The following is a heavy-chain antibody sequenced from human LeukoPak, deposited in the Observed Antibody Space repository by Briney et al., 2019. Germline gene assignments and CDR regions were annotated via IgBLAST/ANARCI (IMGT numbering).Heavy chain of an antibody. V-gene: IGHV1-24*01. CDR2: FDPEDGET. CDR3: ATDLGRFGELLNY. J-gene: IGHJ4*02. CDR1: GYTLTELS. D-gene: IGHD3-10*01. Sequence: GASVKVTCKVSGYTLTELSMHWVRQAPGKGLEWMGGFDPEDGETIYAQKFQGRVTMTEDTSTDTAYMELSSLRSEDTAVYYCATDLGRFGELLNYWGQGTLVTVSS.